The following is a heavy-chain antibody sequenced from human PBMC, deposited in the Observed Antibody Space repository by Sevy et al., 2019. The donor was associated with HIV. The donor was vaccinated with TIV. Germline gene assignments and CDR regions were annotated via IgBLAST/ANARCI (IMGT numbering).Heavy chain of an antibody. CDR2: FSFGCGRI. J-gene: IGHJ4*02. D-gene: IGHD1-1*01. Sequence: GGSLRLSCEASGFTFSKYSMSWVRRAPGKGLEWVSTFSFGCGRIDYADSVKGRFTISRDDSKNTLYLQMNRLRAEDTAVYYCAREGYTKPHDYWGQGTLVTVSS. CDR1: GFTFSKYS. V-gene: IGHV3-23*01. CDR3: AREGYTKPHDY.